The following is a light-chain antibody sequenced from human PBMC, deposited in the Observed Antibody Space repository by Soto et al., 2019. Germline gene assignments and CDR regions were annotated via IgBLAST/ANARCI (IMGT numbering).Light chain of an antibody. Sequence: DIQMTPSPSTLSASVGDRVTITCRASQSISSWLAWYQQKPGKAPKLLIYKASTLQSGVPSRFSGSGSGTEFTLPISSLQPDDLATYYCQQYNDNWTFGQGTKVEIK. CDR2: KAS. V-gene: IGKV1-5*03. CDR3: QQYNDNWT. CDR1: QSISSW. J-gene: IGKJ1*01.